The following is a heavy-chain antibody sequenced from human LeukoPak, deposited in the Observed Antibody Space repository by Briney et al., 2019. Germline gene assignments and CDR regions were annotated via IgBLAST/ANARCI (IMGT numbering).Heavy chain of an antibody. CDR3: VGGSRINMRPDIYFDY. J-gene: IGHJ4*02. Sequence: GASVKVSCKTSGYTFTAYYIHWVRQAPGQGREWMGWINPNSGGTSYAQKFQGRVTMTRDTSISTAYMELSSLRSDDTAVFYCVGGSRINMRPDIYFDYWGQGTLVTVSS. D-gene: IGHD3-22*01. CDR1: GYTFTAYY. CDR2: INPNSGGT. V-gene: IGHV1-2*02.